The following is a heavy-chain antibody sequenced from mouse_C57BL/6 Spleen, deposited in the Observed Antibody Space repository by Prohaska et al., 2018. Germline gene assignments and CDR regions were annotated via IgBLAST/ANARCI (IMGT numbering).Heavy chain of an antibody. J-gene: IGHJ1*03. CDR2: IYPGSGST. Sequence: PGQGLEWIGDIYPGSGSTNYNQKFKDKATLTVDKSSSTAYMQLSSLTSEDSAVYYCAIYYGNYWYFDVWGTGTTVTVSS. CDR3: AIYYGNYWYFDV. V-gene: IGHV1-55*01. D-gene: IGHD2-1*01.